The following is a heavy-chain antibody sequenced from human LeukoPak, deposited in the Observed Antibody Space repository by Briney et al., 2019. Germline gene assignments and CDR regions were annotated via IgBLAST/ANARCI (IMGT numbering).Heavy chain of an antibody. Sequence: PGGSLRLSCSASGFTFNRFYLHWVRQAPGKGLEFVSHISSNGATTYYADSVKGRFTISRDNSKNTLYLQMNSLRAEDTAVYYCAKCWSSSSGGIDYWGQGTLVTVSS. D-gene: IGHD6-6*01. CDR1: GFTFNRFY. V-gene: IGHV3-64*04. J-gene: IGHJ4*02. CDR3: AKCWSSSSGGIDY. CDR2: ISSNGATT.